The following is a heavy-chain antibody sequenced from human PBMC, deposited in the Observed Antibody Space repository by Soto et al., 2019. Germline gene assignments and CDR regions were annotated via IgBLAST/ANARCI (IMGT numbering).Heavy chain of an antibody. CDR3: ARRARGNWAFDY. V-gene: IGHV5-51*03. D-gene: IGHD3-16*01. Sequence: EVHLVQSGAEMKKPGESLKISCEGSGYTFTNYWIGWVRQMPGKGLEWMGIIYPGDSDTRYSPSFQGQVTFSADKSTTSASLQWSSLKASDTAIYFCARRARGNWAFDYWGQGTLVTVSS. CDR2: IYPGDSDT. J-gene: IGHJ4*02. CDR1: GYTFTNYW.